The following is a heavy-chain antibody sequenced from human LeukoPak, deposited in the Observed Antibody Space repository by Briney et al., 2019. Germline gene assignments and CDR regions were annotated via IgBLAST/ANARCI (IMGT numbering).Heavy chain of an antibody. D-gene: IGHD3-22*01. J-gene: IGHJ3*01. CDR1: GFTFSSYA. CDR3: ASLYYYDSSGYSSDAFDS. V-gene: IGHV3-23*01. Sequence: GGSLRLSCAASGFTFSSYAMSWVRQAPGKGLEWVSAISGSGGSTYYADSVKGRFTISRDNSKNTLYLQMNSLRAEDTAVYYCASLYYYDSSGYSSDAFDSWGQGTMVTVSS. CDR2: ISGSGGST.